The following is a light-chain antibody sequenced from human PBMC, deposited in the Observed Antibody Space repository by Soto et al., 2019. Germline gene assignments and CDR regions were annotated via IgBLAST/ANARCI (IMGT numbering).Light chain of an antibody. CDR3: MKALQTPRT. Sequence: DIVMTQSLLSLPVTPGEPASISCRSSQSLLHSNGYNYLDWYLQKPGQSPQLLIYLGSNRASGVPDRFSGSGSGTDFTLKIRRVEAEDVGVYYCMKALQTPRTFAQGTKVEI. CDR1: QSLLHSNGYNY. V-gene: IGKV2-28*01. J-gene: IGKJ1*01. CDR2: LGS.